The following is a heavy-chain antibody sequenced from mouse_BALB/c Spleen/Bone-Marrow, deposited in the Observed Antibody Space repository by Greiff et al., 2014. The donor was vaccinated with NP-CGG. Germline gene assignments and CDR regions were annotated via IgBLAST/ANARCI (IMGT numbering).Heavy chain of an antibody. CDR1: GYTFTSYY. CDR2: IYPGNVNT. D-gene: IGHD1-2*01. Sequence: QVQLQQPGPELVKPGASVRISCKASGYTFTSYYIHWVKQRPGQGLEWIGWIYPGNVNTKYNEKFKGKATLIADKSSSTAYMQLSSLTSEDSAVYFCARRVHYYGFYFDYWGQGTTLTVSS. J-gene: IGHJ2*01. CDR3: ARRVHYYGFYFDY. V-gene: IGHV1S56*01.